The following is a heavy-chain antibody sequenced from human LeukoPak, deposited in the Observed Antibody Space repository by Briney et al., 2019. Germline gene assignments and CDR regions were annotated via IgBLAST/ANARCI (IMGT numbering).Heavy chain of an antibody. J-gene: IGHJ3*02. CDR3: ARDHHRRLYDSQARDTFDI. D-gene: IGHD3-22*01. CDR2: ISYDGSNK. CDR1: GFTFSSYA. Sequence: GGSLRLSCAASGFTFSSYAMHWVRQAPGKGLEWVAVISYDGSNKYYADSVKGRFTISRDNSKNTLYLQMNSLIPEDTAVYYCARDHHRRLYDSQARDTFDIWGQGTMVTVS. V-gene: IGHV3-30*04.